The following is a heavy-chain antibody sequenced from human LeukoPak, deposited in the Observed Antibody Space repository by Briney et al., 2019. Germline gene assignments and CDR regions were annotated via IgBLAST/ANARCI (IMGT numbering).Heavy chain of an antibody. CDR1: GGSISSYY. CDR2: IYYSGST. V-gene: IGHV4-59*01. CDR3: ARVPITMVRGVSYYYYYYMDV. J-gene: IGHJ6*03. Sequence: PSETLSLTCTVSGGSISSYYWSWIRQPPGKGLEWIGYIYYSGSTNYNPSLKSRVTISVDTSKNQFSLKLSSVTAADTAVYYCARVPITMVRGVSYYYYYYMDVWGKGTTVTVSS. D-gene: IGHD3-10*01.